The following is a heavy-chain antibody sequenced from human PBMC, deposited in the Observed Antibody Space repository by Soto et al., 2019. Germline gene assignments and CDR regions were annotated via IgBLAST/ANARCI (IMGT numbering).Heavy chain of an antibody. J-gene: IGHJ4*02. D-gene: IGHD3-22*01. CDR1: GFTFSSYA. V-gene: IGHV3-23*01. CDR2: ISGSGGST. Sequence: PXGSLRLSCSAAGFTFSSYAMSWVRQAPGKGLEWVSGISGSGGSTYYADSVKGRFTISRDNSKNTLFLQMNSLRAEDTAVYYCAKEGDSSGYYYSKDYWGQGTLVTVSS. CDR3: AKEGDSSGYYYSKDY.